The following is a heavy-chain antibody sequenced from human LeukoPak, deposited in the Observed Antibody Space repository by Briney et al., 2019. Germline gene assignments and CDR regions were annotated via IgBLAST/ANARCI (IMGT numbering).Heavy chain of an antibody. D-gene: IGHD5-12*01. Sequence: PGRSLRLSCAASGFPFDDYAMHWVRQAPGKGVEWVPGISWNSGSIGYADSVKGRFTISRDNAKNSLYLQMNSLRAEDTALYYCAKDIGDIVATTGGYFDYWGQGTLVTVSS. V-gene: IGHV3-9*01. J-gene: IGHJ4*02. CDR3: AKDIGDIVATTGGYFDY. CDR1: GFPFDDYA. CDR2: ISWNSGSI.